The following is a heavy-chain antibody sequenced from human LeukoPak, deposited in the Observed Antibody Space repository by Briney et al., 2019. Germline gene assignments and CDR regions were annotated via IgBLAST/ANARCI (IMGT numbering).Heavy chain of an antibody. CDR2: ISAYNGNT. CDR1: GGTFTSYA. D-gene: IGHD3-9*01. V-gene: IGHV1-18*01. J-gene: IGHJ4*02. CDR3: ARGPKLVTGSPIFY. Sequence: ASVKVSCKASGGTFTSYAINWVRQAPGQGLEWMGWISAYNGNTNYAQKLQGRVTMTTDTSTNTAYMEVRSLRSDDTAVYYCARGPKLVTGSPIFYWGLGTLVTVSS.